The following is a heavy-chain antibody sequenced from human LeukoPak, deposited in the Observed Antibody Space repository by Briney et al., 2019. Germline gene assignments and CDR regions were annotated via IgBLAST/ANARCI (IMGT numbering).Heavy chain of an antibody. CDR3: ASGQYYHLWSGYYVD. D-gene: IGHD3-3*01. CDR2: INHSGST. V-gene: IGHV4-34*01. J-gene: IGHJ4*02. Sequence: SETLSLTCAVYGGSFSGHYWSWIRQPPGKGLEWIGEINHSGSTNYNPSHESRVTISVYTSKNHFSLKLSSVTPADTAVYDCASGQYYHLWSGYYVDWGQGTLVTVSA. CDR1: GGSFSGHY.